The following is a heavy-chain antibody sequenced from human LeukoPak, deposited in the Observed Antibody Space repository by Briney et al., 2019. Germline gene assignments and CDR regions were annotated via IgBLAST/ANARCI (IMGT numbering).Heavy chain of an antibody. CDR1: GFTFSSDW. J-gene: IGHJ4*02. V-gene: IGHV3-74*01. Sequence: GGSLRLSCAASGFTFSSDWMHWVRKSPGKGLVWVSRINGDGSSTSYADSVKGRFTISRDNAKNTLYLQMNSLRAEDTAVYYCARGLTGYYGYFEYWGQGILVTVSS. CDR2: INGDGSST. D-gene: IGHD3-9*01. CDR3: ARGLTGYYGYFEY.